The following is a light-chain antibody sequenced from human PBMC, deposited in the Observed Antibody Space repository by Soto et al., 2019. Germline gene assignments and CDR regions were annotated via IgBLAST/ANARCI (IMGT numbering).Light chain of an antibody. CDR2: EVS. J-gene: IGLJ1*01. V-gene: IGLV2-14*01. Sequence: QSALTQPASVSGSPGQSITISCTGTSSDVGGYNYVSWYQQHPGKAPKLMLYEVSNRPSGVSNRFSGSKSGNTASLTISGLQAEDEADYYSSSYTSSSTPYVFGTGTKLTVL. CDR1: SSDVGGYNY. CDR3: SSYTSSSTPYV.